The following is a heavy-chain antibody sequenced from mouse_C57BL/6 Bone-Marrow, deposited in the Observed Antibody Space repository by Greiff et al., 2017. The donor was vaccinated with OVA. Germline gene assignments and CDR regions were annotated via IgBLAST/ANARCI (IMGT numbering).Heavy chain of an antibody. V-gene: IGHV1-76*01. J-gene: IGHJ2*01. CDR3: AKDSDSWFAY. CDR1: GYTFTDYY. Sequence: QVTLKLPGAEVVKPGASVKLSCKASGYTFTDYYIHWVKQRPGQGLEWIARLYPGGGDTYYNEKFKGKATLTVEKSSNTAYMQLSSLTSEDSAVYYCAKDSDSWFAYWGQGTTLTVSA. D-gene: IGHD2-12*01. CDR2: LYPGGGDT.